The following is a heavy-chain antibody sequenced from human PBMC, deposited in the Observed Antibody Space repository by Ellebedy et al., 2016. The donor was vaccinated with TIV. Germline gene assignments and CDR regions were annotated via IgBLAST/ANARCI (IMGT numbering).Heavy chain of an antibody. CDR1: GFTFSSYS. D-gene: IGHD4-17*01. CDR3: AGYGDFSY. V-gene: IGHV3-48*01. J-gene: IGHJ4*02. CDR2: ISHSSGTT. Sequence: GESLKISCAASGFTFSSYSMNWVRQAPGKGLEWFSFISHSSGTTFYADSVRGRFTISRDNAKNSLSLQMNSLRVDDTAVYYCAGYGDFSYWGQGTLVTVSS.